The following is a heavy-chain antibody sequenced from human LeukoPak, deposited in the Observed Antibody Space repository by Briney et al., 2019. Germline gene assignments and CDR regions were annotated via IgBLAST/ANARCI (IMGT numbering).Heavy chain of an antibody. J-gene: IGHJ4*02. CDR3: ARDLYYDSSGYYLLYDY. Sequence: ASVKVSCKASGYTFTSYGISWVRQAPGQGLEWMGWISAYNGNTNYAQKLQGRVTMTTDTSTSTAYMELRSLRSDDTAVYYCARDLYYDSSGYYLLYDYWGQRTLVTVSS. D-gene: IGHD3-22*01. CDR1: GYTFTSYG. CDR2: ISAYNGNT. V-gene: IGHV1-18*01.